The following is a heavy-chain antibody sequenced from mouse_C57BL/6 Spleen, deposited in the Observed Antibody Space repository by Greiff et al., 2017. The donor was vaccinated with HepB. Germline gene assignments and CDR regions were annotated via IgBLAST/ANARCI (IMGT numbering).Heavy chain of an antibody. V-gene: IGHV1-26*01. D-gene: IGHD2-2*01. CDR3: ARYGYDDRDY. CDR2: INPNNGGT. CDR1: GYTFTDYY. Sequence: EVQLQQSGPELVKPGASVKISCKASGYTFTDYYMNWVKQSHGKSLEWIGDINPNNGGTSYNQKFKGKATLTVDKSSSTAYMELRSLTSEDSAVYYCARYGYDDRDYWGQGTTLTVSS. J-gene: IGHJ2*01.